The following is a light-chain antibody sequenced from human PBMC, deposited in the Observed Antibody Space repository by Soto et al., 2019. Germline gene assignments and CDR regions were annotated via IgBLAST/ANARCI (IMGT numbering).Light chain of an antibody. CDR3: QQSSSSPWT. V-gene: IGKV1-39*01. CDR2: AAF. Sequence: DIQMTQSPSSLSASVGDRVSITCRASQSISSYLNWYQQKPGKAPKLLIYAAFTLQTGVSSRFIGSGSGTDFTLTINSLQPEDFATYYCQQSSSSPWTFGQGTRLEI. J-gene: IGKJ5*01. CDR1: QSISSY.